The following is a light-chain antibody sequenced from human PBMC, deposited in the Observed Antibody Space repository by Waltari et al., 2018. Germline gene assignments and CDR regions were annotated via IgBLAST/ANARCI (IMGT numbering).Light chain of an antibody. CDR1: QSLLYSNGQNY. V-gene: IGKV2-28*01. Sequence: EIVMTQSPLYLAVTPGEHASISCRSSQSLLYSNGQNYLDWFLQKHGQSPQLLIYLGSNRASGVPDRFSGSGSGTDFTLKISRVEAEDVGVYYCMQAVRAPLTFGGGTKVEIK. CDR3: MQAVRAPLT. J-gene: IGKJ4*01. CDR2: LGS.